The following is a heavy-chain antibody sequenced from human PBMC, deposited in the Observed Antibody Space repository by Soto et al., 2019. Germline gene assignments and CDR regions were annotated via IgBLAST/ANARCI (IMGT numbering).Heavy chain of an antibody. V-gene: IGHV4-34*01. D-gene: IGHD3-22*01. Sequence: PSETLSLTCAVYGGSFSDYYWSWIRQPPGKGLEWIGEINHSGNTNYNPSLKSRVTISVDTSKNQFSLTLSSMTAADTAVYYCALRSMAVVPEYWGQGTLVTVS. J-gene: IGHJ4*02. CDR3: ALRSMAVVPEY. CDR2: INHSGNT. CDR1: GGSFSDYY.